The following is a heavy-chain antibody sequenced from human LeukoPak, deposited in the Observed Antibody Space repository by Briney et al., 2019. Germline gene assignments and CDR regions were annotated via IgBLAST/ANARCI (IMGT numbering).Heavy chain of an antibody. D-gene: IGHD2-2*02. Sequence: PSETLALTCTVSGGSISNYYWSWIRQPPGKGLEWIGYIYYSGSTDYNPSLESRVTISVDTSKNQFSLKLSSVTAADTAVYYCARHTQGYYYYGMDVWGQGTTVTASS. J-gene: IGHJ6*02. V-gene: IGHV4-59*01. CDR1: GGSISNYY. CDR3: ARHTQGYYYYGMDV. CDR2: IYYSGST.